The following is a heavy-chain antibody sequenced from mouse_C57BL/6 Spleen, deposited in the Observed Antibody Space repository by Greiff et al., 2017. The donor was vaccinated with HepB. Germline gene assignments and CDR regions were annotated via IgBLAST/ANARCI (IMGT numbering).Heavy chain of an antibody. V-gene: IGHV1-81*01. J-gene: IGHJ3*01. Sequence: VQLQQSGAELARPGASVKLSCKASGYTFTSYGISWVKQRTGQGLEWIGEIYPRSGNTYYNEKFKGKATLTADKSSSTAYMELRSLTSEDSAVYFWARSPLTGKGFAYWGQGTLVTVSA. CDR1: GYTFTSYG. D-gene: IGHD4-1*01. CDR2: IYPRSGNT. CDR3: ARSPLTGKGFAY.